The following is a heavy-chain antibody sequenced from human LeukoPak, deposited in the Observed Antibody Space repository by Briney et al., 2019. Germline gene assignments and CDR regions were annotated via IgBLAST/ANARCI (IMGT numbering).Heavy chain of an antibody. D-gene: IGHD5-12*01. CDR1: GGSFSGYC. V-gene: IGHV4-34*01. Sequence: SETLSLTCAVYGGSFSGYCWSWIRQPPGKGLEWIGEINHSGSTNYNPSLRSRVTISVDTSKNQFSLKLSSVTAADTAVYYCARLNKWLRYFDYWGQGTLVTVSS. CDR3: ARLNKWLRYFDY. J-gene: IGHJ4*02. CDR2: INHSGST.